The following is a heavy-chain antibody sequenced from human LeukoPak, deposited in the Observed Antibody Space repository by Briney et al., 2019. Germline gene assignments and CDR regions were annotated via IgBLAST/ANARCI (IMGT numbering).Heavy chain of an antibody. CDR1: GYTFISYG. CDR3: ARELGGEGSYFFPYYGMDV. J-gene: IGHJ6*02. Sequence: ASVKVSCKASGYTFISYGINWVRQAPGQGLEWMGWISGYNGNTNYAQNLQGRVTMTRDTSTSTAYMELRSLRSDGTAVYYCARELGGEGSYFFPYYGMDVWGQGTTVTVSS. V-gene: IGHV1-18*01. D-gene: IGHD3-10*01. CDR2: ISGYNGNT.